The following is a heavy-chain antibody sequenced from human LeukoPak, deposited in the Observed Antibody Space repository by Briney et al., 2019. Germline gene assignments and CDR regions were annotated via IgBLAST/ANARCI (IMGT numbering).Heavy chain of an antibody. J-gene: IGHJ4*02. V-gene: IGHV4-59*08. D-gene: IGHD2-2*01. CDR1: GGSLTGYF. Sequence: SETLSLTCTVSGGSLTGYFWSWIRQPPGKGLEWVGYVFYEGNTNYNPSLKSRVTTSVDTSKNQISLRLNSVTAADTAVYYCVRQGTITYAYFDSWGQGVPVTVSS. CDR2: VFYEGNT. CDR3: VRQGTITYAYFDS.